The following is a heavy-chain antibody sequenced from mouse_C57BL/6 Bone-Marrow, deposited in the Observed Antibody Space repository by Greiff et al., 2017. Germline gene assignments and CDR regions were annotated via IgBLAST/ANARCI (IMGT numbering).Heavy chain of an antibody. J-gene: IGHJ2*01. CDR1: GFNIKNTY. V-gene: IGHV14-3*01. CDR2: IDPANGNT. CDR3: ARAHFYDGYYGYFDY. D-gene: IGHD2-3*01. Sequence: VQLQQSVAELVRPGASVKLSCTASGFNIKNTYMHWVKQRPEQGLEWIGRIDPANGNTKYAPKFQGKATITADTSSNTAYLQLSRLTSEDTAIYYCARAHFYDGYYGYFDYWGQGTTLTVSS.